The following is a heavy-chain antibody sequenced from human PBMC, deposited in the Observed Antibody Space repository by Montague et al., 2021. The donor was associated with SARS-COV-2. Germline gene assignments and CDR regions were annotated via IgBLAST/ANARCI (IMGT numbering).Heavy chain of an antibody. CDR3: ARQILTMVRGVPRNWFDP. D-gene: IGHD3-10*01. CDR1: GFTVSSNY. J-gene: IGHJ5*02. V-gene: IGHV3-66*04. CDR2: IYISGST. Sequence: SLRLSCAASGFTVSSNYMTWVRQAPGKGLEWVSLIYISGSTFYADSVQGRFTISRDNSNNTLYLHMNSLRAEDTAVYYCARQILTMVRGVPRNWFDPWGQGALGADSS.